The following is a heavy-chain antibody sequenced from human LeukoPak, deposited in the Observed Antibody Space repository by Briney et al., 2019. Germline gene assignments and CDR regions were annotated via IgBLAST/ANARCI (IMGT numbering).Heavy chain of an antibody. CDR1: GYSFTSYC. Sequence: GESLKIPCKGSGYSFTSYCIGWVRQMPGQGLEWMGIVYPSDSDTKYSPSFQGQVTISADKSISTAYLQWSSLKASDTAIYYCARQRRGGYSLTWGQGTLVTVSS. D-gene: IGHD5-12*01. J-gene: IGHJ5*02. CDR3: ARQRRGGYSLT. CDR2: VYPSDSDT. V-gene: IGHV5-51*01.